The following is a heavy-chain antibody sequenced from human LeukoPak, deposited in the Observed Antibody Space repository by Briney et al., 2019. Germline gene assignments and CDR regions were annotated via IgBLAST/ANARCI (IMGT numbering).Heavy chain of an antibody. CDR2: ISAYNGNT. Sequence: ASVKVSCKASGYTFTSYGISWVRQAPGQGLEWMGWISAYNGNTNYAQKLQGRVTMTTDTSTSTAYMELRSLRSDDMAVYYCAREEYCTNGVCYTLDYWGQGTLVTVSS. J-gene: IGHJ4*02. D-gene: IGHD2-8*01. CDR3: AREEYCTNGVCYTLDY. V-gene: IGHV1-18*03. CDR1: GYTFTSYG.